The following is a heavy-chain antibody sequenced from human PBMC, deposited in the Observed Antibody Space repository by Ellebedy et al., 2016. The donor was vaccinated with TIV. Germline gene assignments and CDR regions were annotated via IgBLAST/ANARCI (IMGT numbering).Heavy chain of an antibody. CDR3: ARGKDVLRYFDWQLYYYYMDV. Sequence: GGSLRLSXAASGFTFSSYAMHWVRQIPGKGLEWVAVISYDGSSKYYADSVKGRFTISRDNSENTLDLQMNSLRAEDTAVYHCARGKDVLRYFDWQLYYYYMDVWGKGTTVSVSS. CDR1: GFTFSSYA. V-gene: IGHV3-30*04. D-gene: IGHD3-9*01. CDR2: ISYDGSSK. J-gene: IGHJ6*03.